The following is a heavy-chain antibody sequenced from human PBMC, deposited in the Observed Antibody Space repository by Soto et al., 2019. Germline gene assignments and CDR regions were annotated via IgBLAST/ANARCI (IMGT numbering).Heavy chain of an antibody. CDR2: MNPNSGNT. V-gene: IGHV1-8*01. J-gene: IGHJ4*02. CDR3: ARVPSKYSRAPLYYFAY. CDR1: GYTFTSYD. Sequence: GASVKVSCKASGYTFTSYDINWVRQATGQGLEWMGWMNPNSGNTGYAQKFQGRVTMTRNTSISTAYMELSSLRSEETAVYYCARVPSKYSRAPLYYFAYSGQGTLVPGSS. D-gene: IGHD2-15*01.